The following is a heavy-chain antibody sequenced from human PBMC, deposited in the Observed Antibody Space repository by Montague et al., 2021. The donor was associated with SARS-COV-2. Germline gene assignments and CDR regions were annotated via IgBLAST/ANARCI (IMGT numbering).Heavy chain of an antibody. Sequence: SLRLSCAASGFTFSSYAMSWVRQAPGKGLEWVSTFTGGSGGSTYYANSVKGRFAISRDSSKNTPYLQMNNLRAEDTAVYYCAKDRWGVPGPLDPFDDWGQGTLVTVSS. CDR1: GFTFSSYA. D-gene: IGHD3-10*01. J-gene: IGHJ4*02. CDR2: FTGGSGGST. CDR3: AKDRWGVPGPLDPFDD. V-gene: IGHV3-23*01.